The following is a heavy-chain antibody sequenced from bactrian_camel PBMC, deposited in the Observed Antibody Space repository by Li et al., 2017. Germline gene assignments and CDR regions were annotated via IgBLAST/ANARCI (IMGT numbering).Heavy chain of an antibody. CDR3: ATGRLSPEITYCSGTSKYRDYNF. CDR1: GFTFSIHW. CDR2: INSDGSDT. V-gene: IGHV3S6*01. D-gene: IGHD2*01. J-gene: IGHJ4*01. Sequence: HVQLVESGGGLVQPGGSLRLSCAASGFTFSIHWMYWFRQAPGKGLERVSHINSDGSDTNYATSVKARFTISEDNAKNTVYLQMNSLKPDDTAVYYCATGRLSPEITYCSGTSKYRDYNFWGQGTQVTVS.